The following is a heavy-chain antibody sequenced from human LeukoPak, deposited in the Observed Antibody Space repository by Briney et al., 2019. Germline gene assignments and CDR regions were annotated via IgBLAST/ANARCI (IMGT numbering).Heavy chain of an antibody. CDR1: GFTLSSYS. Sequence: GGSLRLSCAASGFTLSSYSMNWVRQAPGKGLEWVSFISSSSSYIYYADSVKGRFTISRDNAKNSLYLQMNSLRAEDTAVYYCAELGITMIGGVWGKGTTVTISS. J-gene: IGHJ6*04. V-gene: IGHV3-21*01. D-gene: IGHD3-10*02. CDR2: ISSSSSYI. CDR3: AELGITMIGGV.